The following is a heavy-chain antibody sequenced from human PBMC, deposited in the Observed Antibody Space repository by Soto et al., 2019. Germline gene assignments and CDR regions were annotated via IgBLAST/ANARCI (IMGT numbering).Heavy chain of an antibody. V-gene: IGHV3-23*01. Sequence: LRLSCAASGFTFSSYAMSWVRQAPGKGLEWVSAISGSGGSTYYADSVKGRFTISRDNSKNTLYLQMNSLRAEDTAVYYCAKLERQWLVLDYWGQGTLVTVSS. CDR1: GFTFSSYA. J-gene: IGHJ4*02. CDR3: AKLERQWLVLDY. CDR2: ISGSGGST. D-gene: IGHD6-19*01.